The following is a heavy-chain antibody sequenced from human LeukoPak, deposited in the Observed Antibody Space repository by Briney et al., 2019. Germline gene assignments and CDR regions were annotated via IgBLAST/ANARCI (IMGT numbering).Heavy chain of an antibody. CDR1: GFTFSHYG. Sequence: GGSLRLSCEASGFTFSHYGMSWVRQAPGKGLEWVSTISDGGSITYYADSEKGRFTISRDNSKNTLFLQMNSLRAEDTAVYYCAKSRGSGSKMARGVNFDYWGQGTLATVSS. V-gene: IGHV3-23*01. CDR2: ISDGGSIT. J-gene: IGHJ4*02. CDR3: AKSRGSGSKMARGVNFDY. D-gene: IGHD3-10*01.